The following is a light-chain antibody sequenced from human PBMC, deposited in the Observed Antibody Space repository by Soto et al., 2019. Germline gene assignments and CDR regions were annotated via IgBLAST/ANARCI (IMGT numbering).Light chain of an antibody. V-gene: IGKV3-20*01. Sequence: EIVLTQSPGTLSLSPGERATLSCRASQSVNSSYLAWYQQKPGQAPRLLIYGASSRATGIPDRFSGSGSGTDFTLTISRLEPEDFAVYYCQQYGSSFGQGTRLEIK. J-gene: IGKJ5*01. CDR2: GAS. CDR3: QQYGSS. CDR1: QSVNSSY.